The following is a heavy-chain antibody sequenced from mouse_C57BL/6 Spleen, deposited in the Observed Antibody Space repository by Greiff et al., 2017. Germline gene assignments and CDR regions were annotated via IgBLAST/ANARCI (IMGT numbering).Heavy chain of an antibody. CDR2: IYPGSGNT. J-gene: IGHJ4*01. V-gene: IGHV1-81*01. CDR1: GYTFTSYG. CDR3: ARWLDGYHAMDY. Sequence: QVQLQQSGAELARPGASVKLSCKASGYTFTSYGINWVKQRPGQGLEWIGEIYPGSGNTYYNEKFKGKATLTADKSSSTAYMELRSLTSEDSAVYFCARWLDGYHAMDYWGQGTSVTVSS. D-gene: IGHD1-2*01.